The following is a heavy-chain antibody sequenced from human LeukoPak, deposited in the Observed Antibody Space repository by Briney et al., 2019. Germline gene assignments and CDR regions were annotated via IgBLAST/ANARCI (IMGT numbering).Heavy chain of an antibody. CDR1: GFSLSTSGMC. V-gene: IGHV2-70*11. D-gene: IGHD4-11*01. J-gene: IGHJ4*02. CDR2: IDWDDDK. CDR3: ARIKHDYSNSWYFDY. Sequence: SGPALVKPTQTLTLTCTFSGFSLSTSGMCVSWIRQPPGKALEWLARIDWDDDKYYSTSLKTRLTISKDTSKNQVVLTMTNMDPVDSATYYCARIKHDYSNSWYFDYWGQGTLVTVSS.